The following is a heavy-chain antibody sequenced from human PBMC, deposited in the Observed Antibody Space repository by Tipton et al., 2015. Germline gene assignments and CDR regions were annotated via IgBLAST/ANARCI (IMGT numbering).Heavy chain of an antibody. CDR2: IYHSGST. CDR3: ARVGNGSYWGYFDY. D-gene: IGHD2-21*01. Sequence: TLSLTCGVSGYPINSDYYWGWIRQPPGKGLEWIANIYHSGSTYYNPSLKSRVTISVDASKNQFSLKLRSVTAADTAVYYCARVGNGSYWGYFDYWGQGTMVTVSS. CDR1: GYPINSDYY. J-gene: IGHJ4*02. V-gene: IGHV4-38-2*01.